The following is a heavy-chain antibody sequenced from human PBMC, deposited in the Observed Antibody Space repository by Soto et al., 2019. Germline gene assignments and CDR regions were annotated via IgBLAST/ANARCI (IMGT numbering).Heavy chain of an antibody. D-gene: IGHD3-16*01. J-gene: IGHJ6*02. CDR3: ASEKYYGIQREYGMDV. CDR1: GFTFSSYA. V-gene: IGHV3-30-3*01. Sequence: HPGGSLRLSCAASGFTFSSYAMHWVRQAPGKGLEWVAVISYDGSNKYYADSVKGRFTISRDNSKNTLYLQMNSLRAEDTAVYYCASEKYYGIQREYGMDVWGQGTTVTVSS. CDR2: ISYDGSNK.